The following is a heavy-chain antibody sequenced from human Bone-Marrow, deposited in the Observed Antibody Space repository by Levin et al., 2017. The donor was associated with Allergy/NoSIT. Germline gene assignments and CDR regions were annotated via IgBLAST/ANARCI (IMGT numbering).Heavy chain of an antibody. CDR2: VSFDGSQR. CDR1: GFTFSSDA. V-gene: IGHV3-33*05. Sequence: GGSLRLSCVGSGFTFSSDAIHWVRQAPGKGLEWVAVVSFDGSQRYYGDSVKGRFSISRDNSKDTVYLQMTSLRPEDTALYYCAKARGDVPFDSWGQGTMVTVSS. CDR3: AKARGDVPFDS. J-gene: IGHJ4*02.